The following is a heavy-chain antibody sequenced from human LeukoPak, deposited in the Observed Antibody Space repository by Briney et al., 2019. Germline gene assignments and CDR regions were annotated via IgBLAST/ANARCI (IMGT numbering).Heavy chain of an antibody. Sequence: GGSQRLSCAASGFTFSSYAMHWVRQAPGKGLEWVAVISYDGSNKYYADSVKGRFTISRDNSKNTLYLQMNSLRAEDTAVYYCARVRAPLDYWGQGTLVTVSS. CDR3: ARVRAPLDY. CDR2: ISYDGSNK. CDR1: GFTFSSYA. D-gene: IGHD1-26*01. J-gene: IGHJ4*02. V-gene: IGHV3-30-3*01.